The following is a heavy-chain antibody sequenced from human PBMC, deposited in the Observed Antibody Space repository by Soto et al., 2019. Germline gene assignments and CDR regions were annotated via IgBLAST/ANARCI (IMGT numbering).Heavy chain of an antibody. CDR3: SLSAPVDY. V-gene: IGHV3-74*01. Sequence: GGSLRLSCAASGFTFSSYWMHWVRQVPGKGMEWVSEIDSDGSRTDYADSVKGRTTISRDNAKNSLYLQMNSLRAEDTAVYCTSLSAPVDYWGQGTLVTVSS. D-gene: IGHD1-1*01. CDR1: GFTFSSYW. CDR2: IDSDGSRT. J-gene: IGHJ4*02.